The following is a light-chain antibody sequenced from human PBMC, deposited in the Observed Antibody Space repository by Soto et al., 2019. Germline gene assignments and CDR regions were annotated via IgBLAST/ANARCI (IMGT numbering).Light chain of an antibody. Sequence: DIQLTQSPSSLSASVGDRVTITCRASQSISTYLNWYQQIPGKAPKLLIYAASTLQSGVPSRFSGSGSGTEFTLTISSLQSEDFAVYYCQQYNNWPPRLTFGGGTKVEIK. J-gene: IGKJ4*01. CDR1: QSISTY. CDR2: AAS. CDR3: QQYNNWPPRLT. V-gene: IGKV1-39*01.